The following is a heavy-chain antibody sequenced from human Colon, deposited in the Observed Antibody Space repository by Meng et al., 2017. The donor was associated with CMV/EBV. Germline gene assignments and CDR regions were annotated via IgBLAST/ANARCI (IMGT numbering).Heavy chain of an antibody. CDR2: ISSSSRDI. CDR3: ATTIVVLPAATTDY. J-gene: IGHJ4*02. CDR1: GFTFTNYA. D-gene: IGHD2-15*01. Sequence: GEFLKILCAAPGFTFTNYAMNWVRQAPGKGLEWVSSISSSSRDINYADSVKGRFTISRDNAKNSLYLQMNSLRAEDSGVYYCATTIVVLPAATTDYWGQGTLVTVSS. V-gene: IGHV3-21*01.